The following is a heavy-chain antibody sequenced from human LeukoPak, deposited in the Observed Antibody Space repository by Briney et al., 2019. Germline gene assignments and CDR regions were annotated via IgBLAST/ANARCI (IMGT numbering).Heavy chain of an antibody. D-gene: IGHD5-12*01. Sequence: GASVKVSCKASGYTFTGYYIHWVRQAPGQGLEWMGWINPNSGGTNYAHKFQGRVTMTRDTSITYMELSRLRSDDTAVYYCARAYSGYEAFDYWGQGTLVTVSS. V-gene: IGHV1-2*07. CDR3: ARAYSGYEAFDY. CDR1: GYTFTGYY. CDR2: INPNSGGT. J-gene: IGHJ4*02.